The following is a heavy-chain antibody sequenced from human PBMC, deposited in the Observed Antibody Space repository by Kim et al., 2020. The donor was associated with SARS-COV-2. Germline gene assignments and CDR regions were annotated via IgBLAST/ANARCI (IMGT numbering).Heavy chain of an antibody. D-gene: IGHD5-12*01. CDR3: ARDLDGYNAFFGY. V-gene: IGHV3-74*01. Sequence: YADSVKGRFTIARDNANNTLYLQMNSLRAEDTAVYYCARDLDGYNAFFGYWGQGTLVTVSS. J-gene: IGHJ4*02.